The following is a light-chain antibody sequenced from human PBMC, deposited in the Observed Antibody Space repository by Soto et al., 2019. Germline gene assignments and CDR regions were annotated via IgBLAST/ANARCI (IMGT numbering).Light chain of an antibody. CDR2: DAS. CDR1: QSVSSY. J-gene: IGKJ4*01. CDR3: QQRSNWLT. Sequence: EIVWTQSPATLSLSPGERATISCRASQSVSSYLAWYQQKPGQAPRLLIYDASNRATGIPARFSGSGSGTDFTLTISSLEPEDFAVYYCQQRSNWLTFGGGTKVDI. V-gene: IGKV3-11*01.